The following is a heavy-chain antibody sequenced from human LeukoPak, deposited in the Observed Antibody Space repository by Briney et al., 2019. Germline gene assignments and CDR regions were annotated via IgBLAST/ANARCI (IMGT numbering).Heavy chain of an antibody. D-gene: IGHD6-13*01. CDR1: GYTFTTSG. Sequence: ASLKVSCKASGYTFTTSGINWVRQAPGQGLGWMGCINVYNGNTNYAQKFQGRITMTRDTSTNTAYMELRSLKSDDTAVYYCARDYSSSWYYWGQGTLVTVSS. CDR3: ARDYSSSWYY. CDR2: INVYNGNT. V-gene: IGHV1-18*01. J-gene: IGHJ4*02.